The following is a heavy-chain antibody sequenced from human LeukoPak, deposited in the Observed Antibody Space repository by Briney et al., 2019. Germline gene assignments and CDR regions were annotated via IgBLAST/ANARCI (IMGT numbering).Heavy chain of an antibody. V-gene: IGHV4-59*01. Sequence: SETLSLTCTVSGVSITSYYWSWIRQPPGKGLEWIGYIYYSGSTNSNPSLKSRVTISLDTSKKQFSLKLSSVTAADTAMYYCASLDSRGYYRFDHWGQGTLVAVSS. D-gene: IGHD3-22*01. CDR1: GVSITSYY. CDR3: ASLDSRGYYRFDH. CDR2: IYYSGST. J-gene: IGHJ4*02.